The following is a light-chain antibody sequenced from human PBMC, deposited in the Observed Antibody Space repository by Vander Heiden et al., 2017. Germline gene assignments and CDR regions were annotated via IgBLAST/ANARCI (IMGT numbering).Light chain of an antibody. J-gene: IGLJ3*02. Sequence: SYVLTQPPSVSVAPGQTARLSCGGNNIGIRSVHWYQQKPGQAPVVVVYDDDDRPSGIPERFSGSNSGNTATLTISRVEAGDEADYYCQVWDSPTDHWVFGGGTKLTVL. V-gene: IGLV3-21*02. CDR3: QVWDSPTDHWV. CDR2: DDD. CDR1: NIGIRS.